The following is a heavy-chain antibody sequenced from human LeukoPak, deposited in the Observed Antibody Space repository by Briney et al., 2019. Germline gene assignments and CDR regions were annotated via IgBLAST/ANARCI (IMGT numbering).Heavy chain of an antibody. V-gene: IGHV3-30-3*01. CDR1: GFTFGSYA. CDR3: ARAPSKGGLDAFDI. CDR2: ISYDGSNK. D-gene: IGHD2-15*01. Sequence: GGSLRLSCAASGFTFGSYAMHWVRQAPGKGLEWVAVISYDGSNKYYADSVKGRFTISRDNSKNTLYLQMNSLRAEDTAVYYCARAPSKGGLDAFDIWGQGTMVTVSS. J-gene: IGHJ3*02.